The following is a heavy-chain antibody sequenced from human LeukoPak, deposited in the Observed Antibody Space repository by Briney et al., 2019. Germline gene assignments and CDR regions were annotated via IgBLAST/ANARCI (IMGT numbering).Heavy chain of an antibody. CDR2: IYTSGST. J-gene: IGHJ4*02. CDR1: GDSISSADYY. Sequence: SQTLSLTCTVSGDSISSADYYWSWIRQPAGKGLEWIGRIYTSGSTNYNPTLKSRVTISADTSKNQLFLKLSSVTAADTAVYYCARESDLSHYDRTDYWGQGTLVTVSS. CDR3: ARESDLSHYDRTDY. V-gene: IGHV4-61*02. D-gene: IGHD3-22*01.